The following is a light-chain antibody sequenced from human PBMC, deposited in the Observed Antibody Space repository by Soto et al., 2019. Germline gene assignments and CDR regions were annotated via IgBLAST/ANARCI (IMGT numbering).Light chain of an antibody. CDR3: QHYNSYSEA. V-gene: IGKV1-5*03. CDR1: QTISSW. Sequence: DIQMTQSPSTLSGSVGDRVTITCRASQTISSWLAWYQQKPGKAPKLLIYKASTLKSGVPSRFSGSGSGTEFTLTISSLQPDDFATYYCQHYNSYSEAFGQGTKVKIK. CDR2: KAS. J-gene: IGKJ1*01.